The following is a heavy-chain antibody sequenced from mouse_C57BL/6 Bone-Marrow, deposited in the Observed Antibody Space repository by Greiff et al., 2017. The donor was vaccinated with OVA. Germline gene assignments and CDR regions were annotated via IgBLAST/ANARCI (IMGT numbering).Heavy chain of an antibody. CDR2: INPNNGGT. D-gene: IGHD2-10*01. J-gene: IGHJ3*01. V-gene: IGHV1-26*01. CDR1: GYTFTDYY. Sequence: EVQLQQSGPELVKPGASVKISCKASGYTFTDYYMNWVKQSHGKSLEWIGDINPNNGGTSYNQKFKGKATLTVDKSSSTAYMELRSLTSEDSAVYYCAREGAYFSWFAYWGQGTLVTVSA. CDR3: AREGAYFSWFAY.